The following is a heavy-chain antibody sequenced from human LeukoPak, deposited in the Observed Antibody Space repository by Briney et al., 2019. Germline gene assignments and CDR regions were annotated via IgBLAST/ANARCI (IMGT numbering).Heavy chain of an antibody. CDR3: AREEEQLVLWFDP. J-gene: IGHJ5*02. CDR2: INHSGST. D-gene: IGHD6-6*01. CDR1: GGSFSGYY. V-gene: IGHV4-34*01. Sequence: PSETLSLTCAVYGGSFSGYYWSWIRQPPGKGLEWIGEINHSGSTNYNPSLKSRVTISVDTSKNQFSLKLSSVTAADTAVYYCAREEEQLVLWFDPWGQGTLVTVSS.